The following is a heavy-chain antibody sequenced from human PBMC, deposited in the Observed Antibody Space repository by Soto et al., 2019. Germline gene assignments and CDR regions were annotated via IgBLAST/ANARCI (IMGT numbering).Heavy chain of an antibody. Sequence: QVQLVQSGAEVKKPGASVKVSCKSSGNTFTNYDINWVRQAAGQGLEWMGWMNPNSGYTEYAQQFQGRVSMTRDTSISTAYMELSSLRSEDSAVYFCAREAGWGQGTLVTVSS. CDR1: GNTFTNYD. D-gene: IGHD6-25*01. CDR3: AREAG. V-gene: IGHV1-8*02. CDR2: MNPNSGYT. J-gene: IGHJ4*02.